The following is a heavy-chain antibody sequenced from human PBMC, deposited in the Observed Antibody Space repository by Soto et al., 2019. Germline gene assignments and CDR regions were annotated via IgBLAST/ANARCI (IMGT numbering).Heavy chain of an antibody. V-gene: IGHV4-39*01. Sequence: ASETLSLTCSVSGGSSSSSDYYWGWIRQPPGKGLEWIGSIYYSGRNYYNPSLKSRVTISVDTSKNQFSLKLSSVTAADTAVYYCARAIRPTRKIPLYPYHYGMDVWGQGTTVTVSS. J-gene: IGHJ6*02. D-gene: IGHD2-21*01. CDR1: GGSSSSSDYY. CDR3: ARAIRPTRKIPLYPYHYGMDV. CDR2: IYYSGRN.